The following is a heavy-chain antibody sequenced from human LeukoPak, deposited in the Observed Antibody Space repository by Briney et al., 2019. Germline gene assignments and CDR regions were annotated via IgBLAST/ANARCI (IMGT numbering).Heavy chain of an antibody. CDR2: IYHSGST. CDR3: ACRIAVAGTLFDY. Sequence: PSETLSLTCTVSGGSISSSSYYWGWIRQPPGKGLEWIGSIYHSGSTYYNPSLKSRVTISVDTSKNQFSLKLSSVTAADTAVYYCACRIAVAGTLFDYWGQGTLVTVSS. J-gene: IGHJ4*02. D-gene: IGHD6-19*01. V-gene: IGHV4-39*01. CDR1: GGSISSSSYY.